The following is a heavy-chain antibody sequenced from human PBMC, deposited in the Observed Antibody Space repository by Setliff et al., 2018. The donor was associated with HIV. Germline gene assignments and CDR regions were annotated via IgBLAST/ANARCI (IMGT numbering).Heavy chain of an antibody. D-gene: IGHD6-6*01. CDR2: ISHGGST. J-gene: IGHJ4*02. V-gene: IGHV4-34*01. CDR3: ARVLEQVVSDY. CDR1: GGSLSGHY. Sequence: SETLSLTCAVYGGSLSGHYWSWIRQPPGKGLEWIGEISHGGSTNYNPSLKSRVTISVDTSKNQFSLKLSAVNAADTAVYYCARVLEQVVSDYWGQGTLVTVSS.